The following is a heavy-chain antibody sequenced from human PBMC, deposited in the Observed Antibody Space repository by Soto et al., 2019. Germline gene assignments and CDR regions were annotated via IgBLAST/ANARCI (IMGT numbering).Heavy chain of an antibody. CDR2: ISGSGGST. D-gene: IGHD6-13*01. J-gene: IGHJ5*02. CDR1: GFTFSSYA. Sequence: PGGSLRLSCAASGFTFSSYAMSWVRQAPGKGLEWVSAISGSGGSTYYADSVKGRFTISRDNSKNTLYLQMNSLRAEDTAVYYCAKDRSSSWYPGSTWFDPWGQGALVTVSS. CDR3: AKDRSSSWYPGSTWFDP. V-gene: IGHV3-23*01.